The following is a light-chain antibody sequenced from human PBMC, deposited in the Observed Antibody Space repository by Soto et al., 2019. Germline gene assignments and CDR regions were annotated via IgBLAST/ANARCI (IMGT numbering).Light chain of an antibody. V-gene: IGKV4-1*01. CDR1: QSVLYSSNNKNN. J-gene: IGKJ1*01. Sequence: DIVMTQSQDSLAVSLGEGATINCKSSQSVLYSSNNKNNLAWYQQRPGQPPNLLIYWASTRESGVPDRFSGSGSGTDFTLTISSLQAEDVAIYYCQQYFSFPWTFGQGTKVEIK. CDR2: WAS. CDR3: QQYFSFPWT.